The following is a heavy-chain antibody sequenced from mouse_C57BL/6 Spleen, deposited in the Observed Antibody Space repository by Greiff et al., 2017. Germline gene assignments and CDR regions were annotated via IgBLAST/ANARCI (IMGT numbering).Heavy chain of an antibody. D-gene: IGHD1-1*01. J-gene: IGHJ2*01. CDR2: IDPSDSYT. CDR3: ARKYYGDYCDY. V-gene: IGHV1-69*01. Sequence: QVQLQQSGAELVMPGASVKLSCKASGYTFTSYWMHWVKQRPGQGLEWIGEIDPSDSYTNYNQKFKGKSTLTVDKSSSTAYMQLSSLTSEDSAVYYCARKYYGDYCDYWGQGTTLTVSS. CDR1: GYTFTSYW.